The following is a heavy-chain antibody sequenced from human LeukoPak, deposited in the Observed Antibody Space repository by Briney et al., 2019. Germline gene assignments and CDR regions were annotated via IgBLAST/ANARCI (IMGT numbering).Heavy chain of an antibody. CDR2: INPSGGST. J-gene: IGHJ5*02. D-gene: IGHD6-13*01. V-gene: IGHV1-46*01. Sequence: GASVKVSCKASGYTFTSYYMHWVRQAPGQGLEWMGIINPSGGSTSYAQKFQGRVTMTRGTSTSTVYMELSSLRSEDTAVYYCARDGRGHWDTRIWYLGNWFDPWGQGTLVTVSS. CDR3: ARDGRGHWDTRIWYLGNWFDP. CDR1: GYTFTSYY.